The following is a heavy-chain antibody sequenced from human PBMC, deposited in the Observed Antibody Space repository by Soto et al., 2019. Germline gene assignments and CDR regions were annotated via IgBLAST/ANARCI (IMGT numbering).Heavy chain of an antibody. D-gene: IGHD2-2*01. CDR2: IYHSGST. Sequence: SETLSLTCAVSGYSISSGYYWGWIRQPPGKGLEWIGSIYHSGSTYYNPSLKSRVTISVDTSKNQFSLKLSSVTAADTAVYYCARVGIVVVPAAMSKPDYYFDYWGQGTLVTVSS. CDR1: GYSISSGYY. V-gene: IGHV4-38-2*01. J-gene: IGHJ4*02. CDR3: ARVGIVVVPAAMSKPDYYFDY.